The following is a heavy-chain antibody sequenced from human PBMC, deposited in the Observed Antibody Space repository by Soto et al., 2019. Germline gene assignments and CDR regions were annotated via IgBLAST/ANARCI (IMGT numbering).Heavy chain of an antibody. D-gene: IGHD2-2*01. CDR2: MNPNSGNT. J-gene: IGHJ5*02. CDR3: AREFPAGDIVVVPAAPTVYPNWFDP. CDR1: GYTFTSYD. V-gene: IGHV1-8*01. Sequence: ASVKVSCKASGYTFTSYDINWVRQATGQGLEWMGWMNPNSGNTGYAQKFQGRVTMTRNTSISTAYMELSSLRSEDTAVYYCAREFPAGDIVVVPAAPTVYPNWFDPWGQATLVTVSS.